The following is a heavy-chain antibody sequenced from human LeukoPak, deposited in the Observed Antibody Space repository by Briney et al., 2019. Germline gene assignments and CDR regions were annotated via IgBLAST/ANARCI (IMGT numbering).Heavy chain of an antibody. Sequence: ASMKVSCKASGYTFTGYYMHWVRQAPGQGLEWMGWINPNSGGTNYAQKFQGRVTMTRDTSISTAYMELSRLRSDDTAVYYCARDGLEWLFHRSFEGFPDYWGQGTLVTVSS. CDR1: GYTFTGYY. D-gene: IGHD3-3*01. CDR3: ARDGLEWLFHRSFEGFPDY. V-gene: IGHV1-2*02. CDR2: INPNSGGT. J-gene: IGHJ4*02.